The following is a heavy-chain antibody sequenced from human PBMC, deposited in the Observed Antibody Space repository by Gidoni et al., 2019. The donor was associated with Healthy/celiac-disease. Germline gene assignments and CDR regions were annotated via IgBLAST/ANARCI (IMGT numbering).Heavy chain of an antibody. CDR2: IYHSGST. J-gene: IGHJ4*02. CDR1: GYSISSGYY. Sequence: QVQLQESGPGLVKPSETLSLTCDVSGYSISSGYYWGWIRQPPGKGLEWIGSIYHSGSTYYNPSLKSRVTISVDTSKNQFSLKLSSVTAADTAVYYCASTLKWELGDYWGQGTLVTVSS. CDR3: ASTLKWELGDY. V-gene: IGHV4-38-2*01. D-gene: IGHD1-26*01.